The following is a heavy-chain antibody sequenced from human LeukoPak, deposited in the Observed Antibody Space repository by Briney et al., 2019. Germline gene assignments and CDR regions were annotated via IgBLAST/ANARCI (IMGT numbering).Heavy chain of an antibody. D-gene: IGHD6-19*01. J-gene: IGHJ4*02. CDR2: INPNSGGT. CDR1: GYTFTSYY. Sequence: GASVKVSCKASGYTFTSYYMHWVRQAPGQGLEWMGWINPNSGGTNYAQKFQGRVTMTRDTSISTAYMELSRLRSDDTAVYYCARFGSSSGWYFDYWGQGTLVTVSS. CDR3: ARFGSSSGWYFDY. V-gene: IGHV1-2*02.